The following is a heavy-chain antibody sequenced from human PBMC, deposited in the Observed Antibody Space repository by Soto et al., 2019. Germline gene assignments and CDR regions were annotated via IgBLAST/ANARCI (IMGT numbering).Heavy chain of an antibody. J-gene: IGHJ4*02. V-gene: IGHV4-39*01. CDR2: IYYSGST. CDR3: ARHLWIAAIDY. Sequence: SELPCLTSTVSCDTISSSSYHWGWIRQPPGKGLEWIGSIYYSGSTYYNPSLKSRVTISVDTSKNQFSLKLSSVTAADTAVYYCARHLWIAAIDYWGQGTLVTVSS. CDR1: CDTISSSSYH. D-gene: IGHD6-13*01.